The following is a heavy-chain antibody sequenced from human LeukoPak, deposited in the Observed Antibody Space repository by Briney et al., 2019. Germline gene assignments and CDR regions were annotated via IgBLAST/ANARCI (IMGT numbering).Heavy chain of an antibody. CDR2: INSDGSST. Sequence: PGGSLRLSCAASGFTFSSYWMHWVRQAPGKGLVWVSRINSDGSSTSYADSVKGRFTISRDNAKNTLYLQMDSLRAEDTAVYYCASAPTKSDYPRFDPWGQGTLVTVSS. V-gene: IGHV3-74*01. CDR3: ASAPTKSDYPRFDP. CDR1: GFTFSSYW. D-gene: IGHD4-17*01. J-gene: IGHJ5*02.